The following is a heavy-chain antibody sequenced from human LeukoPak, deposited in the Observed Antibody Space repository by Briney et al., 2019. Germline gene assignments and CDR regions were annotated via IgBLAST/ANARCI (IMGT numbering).Heavy chain of an antibody. CDR1: GWTFSDYY. J-gene: IGHJ6*02. V-gene: IGHV3-11*01. D-gene: IGHD3-10*01. Sequence: GGALTLSCAASGWTFSDYYMSGIRQAPGKGLEGVAYISSSGSTIYYADSVKGRFTISRDNAKNSLYLQMNSLRAEATAVYYCARGGAPRFVDYYGMDVWGQGTTVTVPS. CDR2: ISSSGSTI. CDR3: ARGGAPRFVDYYGMDV.